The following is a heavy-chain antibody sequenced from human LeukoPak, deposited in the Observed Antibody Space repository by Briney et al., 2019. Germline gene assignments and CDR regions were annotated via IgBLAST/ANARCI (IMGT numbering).Heavy chain of an antibody. CDR3: AKEYYYGSGSYTRGFDY. CDR2: IRYDGSNK. D-gene: IGHD3-10*01. CDR1: GFTFSSYG. V-gene: IGHV3-30*02. J-gene: IGHJ4*02. Sequence: GGSLRLSCAASGFTFSSYGMHWVRQAPGKGLEWVAFIRYDGSNKYYADSVKGRFTISRDNSKNTRYLQMNSLRAEDTAVYYCAKEYYYGSGSYTRGFDYWGQGTLVTVSS.